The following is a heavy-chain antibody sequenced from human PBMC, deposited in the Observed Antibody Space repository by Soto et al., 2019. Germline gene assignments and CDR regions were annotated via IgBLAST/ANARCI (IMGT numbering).Heavy chain of an antibody. D-gene: IGHD3-22*01. CDR1: GFTFSSYA. CDR3: AKAGAYYYDSSGYYPFDY. Sequence: QPGGSLRLSCAASGFTFSSYAMSWVRQAPGKGLEWVSAISGSGGSTYYADSVKGRFTISRDNSKNTLYLQMNSLRAEDTAVYYCAKAGAYYYDSSGYYPFDYWGQGTLVTVSS. CDR2: ISGSGGST. V-gene: IGHV3-23*01. J-gene: IGHJ4*02.